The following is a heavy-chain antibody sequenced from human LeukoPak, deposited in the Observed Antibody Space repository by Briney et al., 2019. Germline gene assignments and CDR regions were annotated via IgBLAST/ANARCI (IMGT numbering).Heavy chain of an antibody. D-gene: IGHD3-3*01. CDR3: ARQPRGIFGVVTATYDY. CDR1: GGSISSYY. CDR2: IYTSGST. V-gene: IGHV4-4*07. Sequence: SETLSLTCTVSGGSISSYYWSWIRQPAGKGLEWIGRIYTSGSTNYNPSLKSRVTMSVDTSKNQFSLKLSSVTAADTAVYYCARQPRGIFGVVTATYDYWGQGTLDTVSS. J-gene: IGHJ4*02.